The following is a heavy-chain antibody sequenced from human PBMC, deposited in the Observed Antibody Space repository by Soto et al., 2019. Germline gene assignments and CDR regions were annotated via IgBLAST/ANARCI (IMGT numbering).Heavy chain of an antibody. Sequence: ASVKVSCKASGYTFTSYAMHWVRQAPGQRLEWMGWINAGNGNTKYSQKFQGRVTITRDTSASTAYMELSSLRSEDTAVYYCARGAYYDVCSCYCYQGNWFDSWGQGTLVTVSS. CDR1: GYTFTSYA. V-gene: IGHV1-3*01. CDR3: ARGAYYDVCSCYCYQGNWFDS. J-gene: IGHJ5*01. D-gene: IGHD3-3*01. CDR2: INAGNGNT.